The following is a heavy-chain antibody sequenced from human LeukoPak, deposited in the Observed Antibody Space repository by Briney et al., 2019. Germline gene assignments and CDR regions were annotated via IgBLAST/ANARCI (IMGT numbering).Heavy chain of an antibody. CDR3: ARAAAAPRGTSENWFDP. D-gene: IGHD6-13*01. Sequence: ASVKVSCKASGYTFTGYYMHWVRQAPGQGLEWMGWINPNSGGTNYAQKFQGRVTMTRDMSISTAYMELSRLRSDDTAVYYCARAAAAPRGTSENWFDPWGQGTLVTVSS. V-gene: IGHV1-2*02. CDR1: GYTFTGYY. CDR2: INPNSGGT. J-gene: IGHJ5*02.